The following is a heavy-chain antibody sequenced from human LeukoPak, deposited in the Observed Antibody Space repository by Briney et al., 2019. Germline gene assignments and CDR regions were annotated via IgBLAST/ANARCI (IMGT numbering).Heavy chain of an antibody. CDR1: GFTFSSYA. V-gene: IGHV3-23*01. CDR3: ARDGGSGSYWAY. CDR2: ISGSGGST. Sequence: GGSLRLSCAASGFTFSSYAMSWVRQAPGKGLEWVSAISGSGGSTYYADSVKGRFTISRDNSKNTLYLQMNSLRAEDTAMYFCARDGGSGSYWAYWGQGTLVTVSS. D-gene: IGHD3-10*01. J-gene: IGHJ4*02.